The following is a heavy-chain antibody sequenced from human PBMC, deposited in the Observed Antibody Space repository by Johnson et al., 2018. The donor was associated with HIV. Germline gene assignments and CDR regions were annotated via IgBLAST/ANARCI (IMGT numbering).Heavy chain of an antibody. CDR2: IYSGGST. Sequence: VQLVESGGGLVQPGGSLRLSCAASGFTVSNNYMSWVRQAPGKGLEWVSLIYSGGSTYYADSVKGRFSISRDNSKNTLYLQMNSLRAEDTAVYYCATLSSSPAPFDIWGQGTMVTVSS. V-gene: IGHV3-66*04. CDR3: ATLSSSPAPFDI. D-gene: IGHD6-13*01. CDR1: GFTVSNNY. J-gene: IGHJ3*02.